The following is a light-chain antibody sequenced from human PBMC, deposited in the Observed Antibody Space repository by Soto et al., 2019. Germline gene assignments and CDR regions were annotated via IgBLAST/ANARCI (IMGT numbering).Light chain of an antibody. J-gene: IGLJ2*01. V-gene: IGLV2-14*01. Sequence: QSVLTQPASVSGSPGQSITISCTGTSSDVGGYNYVSWYQQHPGKAPKLMIYGVSYRPSGVSNRFSGSKSGNTASLTISGLQAEDEADYYCSPHTTNPPVVFGGGTKLTVL. CDR1: SSDVGGYNY. CDR3: SPHTTNPPVV. CDR2: GVS.